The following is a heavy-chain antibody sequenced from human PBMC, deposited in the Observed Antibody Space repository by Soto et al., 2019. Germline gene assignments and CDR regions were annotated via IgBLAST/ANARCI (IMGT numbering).Heavy chain of an antibody. CDR1: GGSMRNYS. CDR3: AAGEASSRNLAPYYLDF. J-gene: IGHJ4*02. CDR2: IHYSGTT. D-gene: IGHD6-13*01. Sequence: SETLSLTCTVSGGSMRNYSWTWIRQPPGKGLEWIGYIHYSGTTSFFPSYNPSLRSRVTISEDTSKNQFSLKLLSVTTADTAVYFCAAGEASSRNLAPYYLDFWGQGTLVTVSS. V-gene: IGHV4-59*01.